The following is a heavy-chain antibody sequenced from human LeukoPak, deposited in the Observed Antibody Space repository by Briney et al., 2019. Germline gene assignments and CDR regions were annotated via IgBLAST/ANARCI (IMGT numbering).Heavy chain of an antibody. Sequence: GGSLRLSCAASGFTFSGAAMHWVRQASGKGLEWVGHIRSRSNSYATAYAASVKGRFTISRDDSKNTAYLQMNSLKTEDTAVYYCTRPGGAVTGTQFDYWGQGTLVTVSP. CDR1: GFTFSGAA. CDR2: IRSRSNSYAT. D-gene: IGHD6-13*01. CDR3: TRPGGAVTGTQFDY. V-gene: IGHV3-73*01. J-gene: IGHJ4*02.